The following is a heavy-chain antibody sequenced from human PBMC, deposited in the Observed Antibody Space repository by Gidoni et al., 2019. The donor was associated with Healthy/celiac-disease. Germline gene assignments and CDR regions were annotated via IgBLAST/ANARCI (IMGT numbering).Heavy chain of an antibody. V-gene: IGHV4-4*02. Sequence: QVQLQESCPGLVKPSGTLSLTCPVSGGSIRSSNWWSWVRQPPGKGLEWIGEIYHSVSNHYNPSLKSRVTISVDKSKNQFSLKLSSVTAADTAVYYCARDTYNWNYGGKVFDYWGQGTLVTVSS. J-gene: IGHJ4*02. CDR1: GGSIRSSNW. CDR3: ARDTYNWNYGGKVFDY. CDR2: IYHSVSN. D-gene: IGHD1-7*01.